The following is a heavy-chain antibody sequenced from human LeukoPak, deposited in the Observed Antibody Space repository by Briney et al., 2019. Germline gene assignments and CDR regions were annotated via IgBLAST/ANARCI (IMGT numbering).Heavy chain of an antibody. CDR1: GYTFTGYY. V-gene: IGHV1-2*02. Sequence: ASVKVSCKASGYTFTGYYMHWVRQAPGQGLEWMGWINPNSGGTNYAQKFQGRVTMTRHTSISTAYMELSRLRSDDTAVYYCARVLPSYDILTGYRYYFDYWGQGTLVTVSS. CDR3: ARVLPSYDILTGYRYYFDY. J-gene: IGHJ4*02. D-gene: IGHD3-9*01. CDR2: INPNSGGT.